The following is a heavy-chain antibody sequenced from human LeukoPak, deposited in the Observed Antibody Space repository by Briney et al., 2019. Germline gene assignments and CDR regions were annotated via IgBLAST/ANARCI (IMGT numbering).Heavy chain of an antibody. CDR1: GGTFSSYA. CDR2: IIPILGIA. D-gene: IGHD3-22*01. CDR3: ARVYSSGYYYGTFDY. J-gene: IGHJ4*02. Sequence: SVKVSCKASGGTFSSYAISWVRHGPGQGLEWVGGIIPILGIANYAQKFQGRVTITADKSTSTAYMELSSLRSEDTAVYYCARVYSSGYYYGTFDYWGQGTLVTVSS. V-gene: IGHV1-69*10.